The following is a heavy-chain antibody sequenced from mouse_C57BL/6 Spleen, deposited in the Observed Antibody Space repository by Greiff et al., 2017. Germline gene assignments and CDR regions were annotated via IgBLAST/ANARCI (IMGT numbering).Heavy chain of an antibody. D-gene: IGHD1-1*01. CDR1: GYAFSSSW. CDR3: ARSYYYGSSYGDCDY. CDR2: IYPGDGDT. Sequence: QVQLQQSGPELVKPGASVKISCKASGYAFSSSWMNWVKQRPGKGLEWIGRIYPGDGDTNYNGKFKGKATLTADKSSSTAYMQLSSLTSEDSAVYFCARSYYYGSSYGDCDYWGQGTTLTVSS. V-gene: IGHV1-82*01. J-gene: IGHJ2*01.